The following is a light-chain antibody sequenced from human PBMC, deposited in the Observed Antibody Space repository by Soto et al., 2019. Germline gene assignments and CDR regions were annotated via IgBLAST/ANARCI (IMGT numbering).Light chain of an antibody. CDR3: QQYDNWPQT. CDR2: GAS. CDR1: QSAISN. J-gene: IGKJ1*01. V-gene: IGKV3-15*01. Sequence: EIVLTQSPGTLSLSPGERATLSCRASQSAISNLAWYQQKPGQTPRLLIYGASTRATGITARFSGSGSGTDFTLTISSLQSEDFAVYYCQQYDNWPQTFGQGTKVDIK.